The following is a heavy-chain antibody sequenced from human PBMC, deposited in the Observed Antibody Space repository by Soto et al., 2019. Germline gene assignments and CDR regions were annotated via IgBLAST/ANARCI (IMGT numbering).Heavy chain of an antibody. D-gene: IGHD1-26*01. J-gene: IGHJ4*02. Sequence: SETLSLTCTVSGDSIWNNYWSWIRQPPGKGLEWIGYIYYSGSTYYNPSLKSRVTISVDTSKNQFSLKLSSVTAADTAVYYCASSKGGSYFDYWGQGTLVTVSS. V-gene: IGHV4-30-4*08. CDR1: GDSIWNNY. CDR3: ASSKGGSYFDY. CDR2: IYYSGST.